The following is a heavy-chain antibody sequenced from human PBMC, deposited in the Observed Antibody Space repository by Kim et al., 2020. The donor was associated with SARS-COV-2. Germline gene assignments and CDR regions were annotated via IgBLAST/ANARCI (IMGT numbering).Heavy chain of an antibody. Sequence: ASVKVSCKASGYTFTDYYMHWVRQAPGQGLEWVGRINPNSGGTPYAQKFQGRVTMTRDPSINTAYMELSSLRSYDTAGYYCARRESTGWSIDYWGQGGPVTVS. J-gene: IGHJ4*02. CDR1: GYTFTDYY. CDR2: INPNSGGT. D-gene: IGHD6-19*01. V-gene: IGHV1-2*06. CDR3: ARRESTGWSIDY.